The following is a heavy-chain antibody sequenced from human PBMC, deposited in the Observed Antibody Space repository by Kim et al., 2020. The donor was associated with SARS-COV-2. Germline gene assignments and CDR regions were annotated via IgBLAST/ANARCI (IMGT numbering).Heavy chain of an antibody. Sequence: YYADSVKGRFTISRDNSKNTLYLQMNSLRAEDTAVYYCALTYNWNDGCDYWGQGTLVTVSS. D-gene: IGHD1-20*01. J-gene: IGHJ4*02. V-gene: IGHV3-23*01. CDR3: ALTYNWNDGCDY.